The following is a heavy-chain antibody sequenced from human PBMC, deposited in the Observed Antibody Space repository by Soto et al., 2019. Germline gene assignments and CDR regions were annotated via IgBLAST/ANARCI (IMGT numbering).Heavy chain of an antibody. Sequence: QVHLQQWGAGLLKPSETLSLTCAVNGGAFNGYYWPWIRQPPGKGLEWIGEINHSGSVDYNPSLNSRVTISIDTSKKQFSLTLTSVTAADTAVYYCARAGAALVRGSIGGFDYWGQGTLVTVSS. J-gene: IGHJ4*02. CDR1: GGAFNGYY. CDR3: ARAGAALVRGSIGGFDY. D-gene: IGHD3-10*01. V-gene: IGHV4-34*01. CDR2: INHSGSV.